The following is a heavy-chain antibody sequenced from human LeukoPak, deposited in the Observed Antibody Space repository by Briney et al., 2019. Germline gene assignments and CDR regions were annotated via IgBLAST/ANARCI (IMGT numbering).Heavy chain of an antibody. J-gene: IGHJ4*02. CDR1: GFTFSSFG. CDR3: AKDWGVWFGEVWSGYFDN. D-gene: IGHD3-10*01. Sequence: GGSLRLSYAASGFTFSSFGIHWVRQAPGKGLEWVSFIVFEGSKKFYADSVKGRFIISRDNSKYTVYLQMNTLRAEDTALYYCAKDWGVWFGEVWSGYFDNWGQGTLVTVSP. V-gene: IGHV3-30*02. CDR2: IVFEGSKK.